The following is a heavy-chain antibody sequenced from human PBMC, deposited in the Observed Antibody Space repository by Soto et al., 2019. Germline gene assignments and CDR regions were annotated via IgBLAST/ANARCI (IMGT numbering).Heavy chain of an antibody. D-gene: IGHD3-3*01. Sequence: GGSLRLSCAASGFTVSSNYMNWVRQAPGKGLEWVSVMYSGGSTYYADSVKGRFTISRDNSKNTLYLQMNSLRAEDTAVYYCARGNYDFWSGYGQYYYYYGMDVWGQGTTVTVSS. CDR3: ARGNYDFWSGYGQYYYYYGMDV. J-gene: IGHJ6*02. CDR2: MYSGGST. CDR1: GFTVSSNY. V-gene: IGHV3-53*01.